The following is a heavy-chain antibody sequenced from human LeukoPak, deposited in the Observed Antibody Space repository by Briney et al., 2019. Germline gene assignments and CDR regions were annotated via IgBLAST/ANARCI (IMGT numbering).Heavy chain of an antibody. Sequence: WGSLRLSCAASGFTFSDYYMNWVRQAPGKGLEWVSSISSSSTIYYADSVKGRFTISRDNAKNSLYLQMNSLRAEDTAVYYCARKIWFGEYYFDYWGQGTLVTVSS. V-gene: IGHV3-69-1*01. CDR2: ISSSSTI. CDR1: GFTFSDYY. J-gene: IGHJ4*02. D-gene: IGHD3-10*01. CDR3: ARKIWFGEYYFDY.